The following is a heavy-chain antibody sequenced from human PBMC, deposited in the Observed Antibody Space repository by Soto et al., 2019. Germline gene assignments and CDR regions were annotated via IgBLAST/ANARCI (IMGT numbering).Heavy chain of an antibody. V-gene: IGHV3-72*01. Sequence: GGSLRLSCAASGFTFSDHYMDWVRQAPGKGPEWVGRTRNKANSYTTEYAASVKGRFTISRYDSKNSLYLQMNSLKTEDTAVYYCARDAVYSGGYIDWGQGTLVTVSS. J-gene: IGHJ4*02. CDR2: TRNKANSYTT. CDR3: ARDAVYSGGYID. CDR1: GFTFSDHY. D-gene: IGHD1-26*01.